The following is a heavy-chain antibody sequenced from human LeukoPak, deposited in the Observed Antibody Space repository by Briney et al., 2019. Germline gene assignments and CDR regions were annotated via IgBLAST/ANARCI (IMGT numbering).Heavy chain of an antibody. CDR1: GFTFDDYA. J-gene: IGHJ4*02. D-gene: IGHD1-26*01. Sequence: PGGSLRLTCAASGFTFDDYAMHWVRQAPGKGLEWVSLISWDGGSTYYADSVKGRFTISRDNSKNSLYLQMNSLRAEDTALYYCAKDIWGATILGGFDYWGQGTLVTVSS. V-gene: IGHV3-43D*03. CDR3: AKDIWGATILGGFDY. CDR2: ISWDGGST.